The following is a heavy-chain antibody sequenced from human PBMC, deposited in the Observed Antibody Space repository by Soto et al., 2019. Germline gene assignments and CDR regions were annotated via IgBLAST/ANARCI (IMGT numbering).Heavy chain of an antibody. J-gene: IGHJ4*02. Sequence: GGSLRLSCAASGFTFSSYSMNWVRQAPGKGLEWVSSISSSSSYIYYADSVKGRFTISRDNAKNSLYLQMNSLRAEDTAVYYCARDAIAVAGLVDYWGQGTLVTVSS. CDR2: ISSSSSYI. CDR3: ARDAIAVAGLVDY. D-gene: IGHD6-19*01. CDR1: GFTFSSYS. V-gene: IGHV3-21*01.